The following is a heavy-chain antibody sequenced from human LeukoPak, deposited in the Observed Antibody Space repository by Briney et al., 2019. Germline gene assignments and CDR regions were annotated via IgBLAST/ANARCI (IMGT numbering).Heavy chain of an antibody. V-gene: IGHV3-7*03. J-gene: IGHJ4*01. Sequence: PGGSLRLSCAASGFTFTTYWMTWVRQAPGKGLEWVASINQDGTEKYYVDSVKGRFTISRDNAKNSLYLQMNSLRPEDTALYYCSTDPRLLMYWGHGTLVTVSS. CDR2: INQDGTEK. CDR3: STDPRLLMY. D-gene: IGHD2-8*01. CDR1: GFTFTTYW.